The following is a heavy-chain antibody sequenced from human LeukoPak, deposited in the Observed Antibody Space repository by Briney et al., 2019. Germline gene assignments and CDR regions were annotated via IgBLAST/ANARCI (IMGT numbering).Heavy chain of an antibody. D-gene: IGHD2-15*01. CDR3: ARDRWGYCSGGSCSPGD. V-gene: IGHV1-18*01. J-gene: IGHJ4*02. Sequence: HWASVKVSCKASGYTFTSYGISWVRQAPGQGLEWMGWTSAYNGNTNYAQKLQGRVTMTTDTSTSTAYMELRSLRSDDTAVYYCARDRWGYCSGGSCSPGDWGQGTLVTVSS. CDR1: GYTFTSYG. CDR2: TSAYNGNT.